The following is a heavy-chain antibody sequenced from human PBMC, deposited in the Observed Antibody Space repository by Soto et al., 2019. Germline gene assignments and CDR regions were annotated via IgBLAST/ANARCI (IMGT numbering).Heavy chain of an antibody. J-gene: IGHJ4*02. CDR1: GFTFSSYG. CDR3: ARESRVLEWWVALDY. V-gene: IGHV3-33*01. CDR2: IWYDGSNK. Sequence: QVQLVESGGGVVQPGRSLRLSCAASGFTFSSYGMHWVRQAPGKGLEWVAVIWYDGSNKYYADSVKGRFTISRDNSKNTLYLQMNSLRAEDTAVYYCARESRVLEWWVALDYWGQGTLVTVSS. D-gene: IGHD3-3*01.